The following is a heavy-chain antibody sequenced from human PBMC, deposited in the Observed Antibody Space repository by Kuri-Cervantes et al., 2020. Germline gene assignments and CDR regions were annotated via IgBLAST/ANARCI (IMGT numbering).Heavy chain of an antibody. Sequence: SQTLSLTCAVSGYSISSGYYWGWIRQPPGKGLEWIGSIYHSGSTYSNPSLKSRVTISVDTSKNQFSLKLSSVTAADTAVYYCARGPLVSGAPLKRKRFDYWGQGTLVTVSS. CDR1: GYSISSGYY. CDR2: IYHSGST. J-gene: IGHJ4*02. V-gene: IGHV4-38-2*01. D-gene: IGHD6-6*01. CDR3: ARGPLVSGAPLKRKRFDY.